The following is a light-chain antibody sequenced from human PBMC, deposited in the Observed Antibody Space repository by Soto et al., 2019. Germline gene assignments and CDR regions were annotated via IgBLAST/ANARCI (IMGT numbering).Light chain of an antibody. J-gene: IGLJ1*01. CDR3: SSYAGSNNYV. V-gene: IGLV2-8*01. CDR1: SSDVGGYNY. CDR2: EVS. Sequence: QSALTQPPSASGSPGQSVTLSCTGTSSDVGGYNYVSWYQHHPGKAPKLMIYEVSKRPSGVPDRFSGSKSGNSASLTVSGLQAEDEADYYRSSYAGSNNYVFGTGTKLTVL.